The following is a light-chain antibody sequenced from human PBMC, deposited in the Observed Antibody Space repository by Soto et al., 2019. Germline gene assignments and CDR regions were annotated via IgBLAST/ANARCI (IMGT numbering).Light chain of an antibody. CDR3: AAWDDSLSGWV. CDR2: RNI. Sequence: QSVLTQPPSASGTPGQRVTISCSGSSSNIGSNYVYWYQQLPGTAPKLLIYRNIQRPSGVPDRFSGSKSDTSASLAISGLRSEDEADYYCAAWDDSLSGWVFGGGTKLTVL. CDR1: SSNIGSNY. V-gene: IGLV1-47*01. J-gene: IGLJ3*02.